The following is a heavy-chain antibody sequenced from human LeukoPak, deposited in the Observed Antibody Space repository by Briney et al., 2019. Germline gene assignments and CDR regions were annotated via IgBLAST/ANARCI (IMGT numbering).Heavy chain of an antibody. CDR3: VRGTGSASPMIE. V-gene: IGHV5-10-1*01. D-gene: IGHD3-22*01. J-gene: IGHJ4*02. CDR1: GYTFANYW. Sequence: GESLKISCEGSGYTFANYWITWVRQMPGKGLEWMGRINPRDSYPNYSPSFQGHVTISADKSIGTAYLQWNSLEDSDTAIYYCVRGTGSASPMIEWGQGTLVTV. CDR2: INPRDSYP.